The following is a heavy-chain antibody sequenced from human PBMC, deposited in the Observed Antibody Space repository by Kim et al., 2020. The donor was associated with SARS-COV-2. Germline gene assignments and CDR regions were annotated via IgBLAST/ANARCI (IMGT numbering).Heavy chain of an antibody. V-gene: IGHV3-30-3*01. CDR3: ASGRPRITMIVVVTRNVYDALDI. D-gene: IGHD3-22*01. Sequence: GGSLRLSCAASGFTFSSYAMHWVRQAPGKGLEWVAVISYDGSNKYYADSVKGRFTISRDNSKNTLYLQMNSLRAEDTAVYYCASGRPRITMIVVVTRNVYDALDIWGQGTMVTVSS. CDR1: GFTFSSYA. CDR2: ISYDGSNK. J-gene: IGHJ3*02.